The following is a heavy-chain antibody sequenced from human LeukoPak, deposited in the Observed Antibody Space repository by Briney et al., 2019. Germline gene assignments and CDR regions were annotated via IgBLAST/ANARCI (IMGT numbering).Heavy chain of an antibody. CDR2: INSDVSST. CDR1: GFTSSSYW. D-gene: IGHD1-26*01. V-gene: IGHV3-74*01. J-gene: IGHJ3*02. CDR3: AKSRGSYVELDAFDI. Sequence: PGGSLRLSCAASGFTSSSYWMHWVRQAPGKGPVWVSRINSDVSSTNYADSVKGRFTISRDNAKNTLYLHMNSLRAEDTAVYYCAKSRGSYVELDAFDIWGQGTMVTVSS.